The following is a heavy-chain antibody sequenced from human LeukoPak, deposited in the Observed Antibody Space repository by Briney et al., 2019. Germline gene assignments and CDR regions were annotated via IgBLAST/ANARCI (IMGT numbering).Heavy chain of an antibody. CDR1: GYTFTGYY. J-gene: IGHJ5*02. CDR3: ARNFDMKGFDP. CDR2: INSDSGFT. Sequence: ASVNVSCKASGYTFTGYYMNWVRQAPGQGLEWMGWINSDSGFTKYAQKFQGRVTMTRDTSITTVYMDLTRLTSDDTAVYYCARNFDMKGFDPWGQGTPVTVSS. V-gene: IGHV1-2*02. D-gene: IGHD3-9*01.